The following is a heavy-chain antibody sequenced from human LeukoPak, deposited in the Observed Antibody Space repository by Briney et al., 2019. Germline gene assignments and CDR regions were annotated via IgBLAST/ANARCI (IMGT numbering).Heavy chain of an antibody. CDR2: SNPSGGST. CDR1: GYILTSYY. Sequence: ASVKVSCKASGYILTSYYMHWVRQAPGQGLEWMGISNPSGGSTSYAQKFQGRVTMTRDMSTSTVYMELSSRRSEDTAVYYCARDLEPLLDYWGQGTLVTVSS. V-gene: IGHV1-46*01. D-gene: IGHD2/OR15-2a*01. CDR3: ARDLEPLLDY. J-gene: IGHJ4*02.